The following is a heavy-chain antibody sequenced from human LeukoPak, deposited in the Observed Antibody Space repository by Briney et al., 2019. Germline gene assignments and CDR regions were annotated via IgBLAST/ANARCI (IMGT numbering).Heavy chain of an antibody. V-gene: IGHV2-70*11. CDR1: GFSLSTSGVG. CDR2: IDWDDDK. CDR3: ARSFYYGSGRDYYMDV. D-gene: IGHD3-10*01. J-gene: IGHJ6*03. Sequence: SGPTLVKPTQTLTLTCTFSGFSLSTSGVGVGWIRQPPGKALEWLARIDWDDDKYYSTSLKTRLTISKDTSKNQVVLTMTNMDPVDTATYYCARSFYYGSGRDYYMDVWGKGTTGTVSS.